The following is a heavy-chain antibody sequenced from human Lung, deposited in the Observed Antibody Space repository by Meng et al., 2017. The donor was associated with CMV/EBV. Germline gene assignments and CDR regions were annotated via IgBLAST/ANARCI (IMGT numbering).Heavy chain of an antibody. Sequence: SXXVSXKASGDTFSRYAISWVRQAPGQGLEWMGGIIPFFDTTNYAQKFQGRVTITTDESTSTAYMELSSLRSEDTAVYYCARDRTGDCSSTSCYNYYYYYGMAVWXQGPTVTVSS. CDR2: IIPFFDTT. D-gene: IGHD2-2*02. CDR1: GDTFSRYA. CDR3: ARDRTGDCSSTSCYNYYYYYGMAV. J-gene: IGHJ6*02. V-gene: IGHV1-69*05.